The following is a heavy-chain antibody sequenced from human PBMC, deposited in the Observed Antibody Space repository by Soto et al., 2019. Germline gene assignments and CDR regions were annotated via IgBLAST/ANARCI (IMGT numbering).Heavy chain of an antibody. Sequence: QVQLVQSGAEVKKPGSSVKVSCKASGGTFSSYAISWVRQAPGQGLEWMGGIIPIFGTANYAQKFQGRVTITADKSTSTAYMELSSLRSEDTAVCYCARSVYYDSSGYSHYFDYWGQGTLVTVSS. D-gene: IGHD3-22*01. J-gene: IGHJ4*02. CDR3: ARSVYYDSSGYSHYFDY. CDR1: GGTFSSYA. V-gene: IGHV1-69*06. CDR2: IIPIFGTA.